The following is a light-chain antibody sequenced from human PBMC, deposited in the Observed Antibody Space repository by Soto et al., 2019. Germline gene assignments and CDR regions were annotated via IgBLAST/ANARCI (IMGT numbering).Light chain of an antibody. V-gene: IGKV3-20*01. CDR3: QQYGDSPLT. Sequence: EILLTQSPGTLSLSPGGGVTLSCRASQSVTVNSLAWYQQKPGQAPRLLSYAASTRAAAVPDRVTGSGSGTDFALTISRREPEDFGVYYCQQYGDSPLTSGPGTKVDI. J-gene: IGKJ3*01. CDR2: AAS. CDR1: QSVTVNS.